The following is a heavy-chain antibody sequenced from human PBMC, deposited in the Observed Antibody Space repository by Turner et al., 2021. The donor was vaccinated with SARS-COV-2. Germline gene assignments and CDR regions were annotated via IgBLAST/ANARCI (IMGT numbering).Heavy chain of an antibody. CDR3: ARGAAGEWYFDL. Sequence: QVHLVESGGGVVQPGRSLRLSCAASGFTFSNYAMHWVRQAPGKGLEWVAVIWYDGSNKYYADSVKGRFTISRDNSKNTLYLQMNSLRAEDTAVYYCARGAAGEWYFDLWGRGTLVTVSS. V-gene: IGHV3-33*08. J-gene: IGHJ2*01. CDR1: GFTFSNYA. CDR2: IWYDGSNK. D-gene: IGHD1-26*01.